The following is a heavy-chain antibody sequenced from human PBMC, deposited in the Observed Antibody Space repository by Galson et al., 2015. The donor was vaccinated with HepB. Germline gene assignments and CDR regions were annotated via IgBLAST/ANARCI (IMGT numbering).Heavy chain of an antibody. CDR1: GYTFTSYY. D-gene: IGHD6-13*01. Sequence: SVKVSCKASGYTFTSYYMHWVRQAPGQGLEWMGIINPSGGSTSYAQKFQGRVTMTRDTSTSTVYMELSSLRSEDTAVYYCARGRVSSSWYLKKPSRFYYYYGMDVWGQGTTVTVSS. V-gene: IGHV1-46*01. CDR2: INPSGGST. J-gene: IGHJ6*02. CDR3: ARGRVSSSWYLKKPSRFYYYYGMDV.